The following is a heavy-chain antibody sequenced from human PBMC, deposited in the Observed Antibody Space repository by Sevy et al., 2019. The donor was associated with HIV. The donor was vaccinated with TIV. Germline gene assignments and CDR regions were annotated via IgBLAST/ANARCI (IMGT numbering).Heavy chain of an antibody. D-gene: IGHD1-26*01. CDR1: GFTFDDYG. CDR2: ISWNGGSI. V-gene: IGHV3-9*01. CDR3: AKDVSTGGGYIGYYYGLDV. J-gene: IGHJ6*04. Sequence: GGSLRLSCAASGFTFDDYGMHWVRQVPGKGLEWVSGISWNGGSIGYADSVKGRFIISRDNAKKSLYLQMNCLRVQDTGLYFCAKDVSTGGGYIGYYYGLDVCGKGTRVTVSS.